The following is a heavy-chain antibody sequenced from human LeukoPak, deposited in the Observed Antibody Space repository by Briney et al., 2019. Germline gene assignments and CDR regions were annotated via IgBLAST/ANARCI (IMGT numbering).Heavy chain of an antibody. CDR2: LYYSGST. D-gene: IGHD3-22*01. J-gene: IGHJ5*02. CDR1: GGSISNYY. V-gene: IGHV4-59*12. Sequence: SETLSLTCTVSGGSISNYYWSWIRQPPGKGLEWIGYLYYSGSTNYNPSLKSRVTISGDTSKNQFSLKLSSVTAADTAVYYCARSQNYYYDSSGTNWFDPWGQGTLVTVSS. CDR3: ARSQNYYYDSSGTNWFDP.